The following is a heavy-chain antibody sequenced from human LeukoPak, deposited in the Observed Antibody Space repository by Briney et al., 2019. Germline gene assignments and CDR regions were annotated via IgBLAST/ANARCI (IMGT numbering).Heavy chain of an antibody. D-gene: IGHD2-2*02. CDR1: GYTFTGYY. V-gene: IGHV1-2*02. Sequence: ASVKVSCKASGYTFTGYYMHWVRQAPGQGLEWMGWINPNSGGTNYAQKFQGRVTMTRDTSISTAYMELSRLRSDDTAVYYCARDLPYQLLYLNWFDPWGQGTLVTVSS. J-gene: IGHJ5*02. CDR3: ARDLPYQLLYLNWFDP. CDR2: INPNSGGT.